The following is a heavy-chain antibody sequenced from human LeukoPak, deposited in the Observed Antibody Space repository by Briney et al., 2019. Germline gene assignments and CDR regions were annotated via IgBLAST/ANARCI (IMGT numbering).Heavy chain of an antibody. Sequence: SESLSLTCTVSGYSISSGYYWGWIRQPPGRGLEWIGSIYHSGTSYYNPSLKSRVTISVDTSKNQFSLNLSSVTAAHTAVYYCARDLGRYYARGTLSAFDIWAQGTMVTVSS. J-gene: IGHJ3*02. CDR3: ARDLGRYYARGTLSAFDI. D-gene: IGHD3-16*01. CDR2: IYHSGTS. CDR1: GYSISSGYY. V-gene: IGHV4-38-2*02.